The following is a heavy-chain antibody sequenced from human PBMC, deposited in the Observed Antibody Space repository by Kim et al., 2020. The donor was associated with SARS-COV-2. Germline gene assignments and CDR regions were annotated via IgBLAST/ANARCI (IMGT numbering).Heavy chain of an antibody. D-gene: IGHD6-13*01. CDR2: ISYDGNNR. V-gene: IGHV3-30-3*01. J-gene: IGHJ6*02. CDR1: GFTFSSYA. CDR3: ARDICLSGYSTRLGGMDV. Sequence: GGSLRLSCAASGFTFSSYAMHWVRQAPGKGLEWVAVISYDGNNRYYADSVKGRFTISRDNSKNTLYLQMNSLRAEDTAVYHCARDICLSGYSTRLGGMDVWGQGTTVTVPS.